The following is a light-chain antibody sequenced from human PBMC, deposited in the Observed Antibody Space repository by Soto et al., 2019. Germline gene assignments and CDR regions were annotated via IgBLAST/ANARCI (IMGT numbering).Light chain of an antibody. Sequence: EIVMTQSPATLSLSPGERATLSCRASRSVSTKLVWYQHKPGQPPRLLISGASARATGIPDRFSGSGSGTEFTLTIASLQSEDFAVYYCQKSDTLPPTFGQGTKLEIK. J-gene: IGKJ1*01. V-gene: IGKV3-15*01. CDR1: RSVSTK. CDR2: GAS. CDR3: QKSDTLPPT.